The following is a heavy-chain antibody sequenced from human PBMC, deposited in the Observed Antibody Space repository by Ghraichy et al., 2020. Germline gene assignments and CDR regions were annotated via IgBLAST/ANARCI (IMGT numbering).Heavy chain of an antibody. Sequence: SQTLSLTCAVYGGSFSGYYWSWIRQPPGKGLEWIGEINHSGSTNYNPSLKSRVTISVDTSKNQFSLKLSSVTAADTAVYYCASIAAAAVGDYWGQGTLVTVSS. V-gene: IGHV4-34*01. CDR1: GGSFSGYY. CDR3: ASIAAAAVGDY. J-gene: IGHJ4*02. CDR2: INHSGST. D-gene: IGHD6-13*01.